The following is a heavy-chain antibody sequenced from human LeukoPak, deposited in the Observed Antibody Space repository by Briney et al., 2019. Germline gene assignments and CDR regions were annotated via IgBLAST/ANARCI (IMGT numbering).Heavy chain of an antibody. V-gene: IGHV4-59*01. CDR1: GGSISTYY. J-gene: IGHJ4*02. CDR2: IDYSGST. Sequence: SETLSLTCTVSGGSISTYYWSWIRQPPGKGLGWIGDIDYSGSTKYNPSLESRVTISVDTSKNQFSLKLSSVTAADTAMYYCARHGYYGGHFDSWGQGSLVTVSS. D-gene: IGHD4-17*01. CDR3: ARHGYYGGHFDS.